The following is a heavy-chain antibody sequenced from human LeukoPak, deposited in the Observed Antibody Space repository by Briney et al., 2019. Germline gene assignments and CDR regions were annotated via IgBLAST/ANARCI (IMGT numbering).Heavy chain of an antibody. J-gene: IGHJ4*02. CDR3: ARRYGDYPYFDY. CDR1: GGSISTSNYY. V-gene: IGHV4-39*01. D-gene: IGHD4-17*01. CDR2: IYYSGST. Sequence: SETLSLTCTVSGGSISTSNYYWGWIRQPPGKGLEWIGSIYYSGSTYYNPSLKSRVTISVDTSKNQFSLKLSSVTAADTAVYYCARRYGDYPYFDYWGQGTLVTVSS.